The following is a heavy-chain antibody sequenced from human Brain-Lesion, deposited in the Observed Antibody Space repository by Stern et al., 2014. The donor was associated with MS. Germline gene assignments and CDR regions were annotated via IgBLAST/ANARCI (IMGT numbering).Heavy chain of an antibody. CDR3: ARGARYSDSSGYYFYFDY. CDR1: GGSINSGGYY. CDR2: IHYTGSA. Sequence: VQLVESGPGLVKPSQTLPLTCTVSGGSINSGGYYRSWIRQYPGKGLEWIGYIHYTGSAYYDPSLKSRLSMSIDTSKNQFSLNLNSVTAADTAVYYCARGARYSDSSGYYFYFDYWGQGTLVTVSS. J-gene: IGHJ4*02. V-gene: IGHV4-31*03. D-gene: IGHD3-22*01.